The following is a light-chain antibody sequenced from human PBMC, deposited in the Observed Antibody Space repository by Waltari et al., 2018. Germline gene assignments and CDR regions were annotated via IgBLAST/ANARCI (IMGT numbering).Light chain of an antibody. Sequence: EIVMTQSPATLSVSPGERATLPCRASQSVSSNLAWYQQKPGQAPRHLIYGASTRATGIPARFSGSGSGTEFTLTISSMQSEDFAVYYCQQYNNWPKTFGQGTKVEIK. J-gene: IGKJ1*01. CDR3: QQYNNWPKT. CDR1: QSVSSN. CDR2: GAS. V-gene: IGKV3-15*01.